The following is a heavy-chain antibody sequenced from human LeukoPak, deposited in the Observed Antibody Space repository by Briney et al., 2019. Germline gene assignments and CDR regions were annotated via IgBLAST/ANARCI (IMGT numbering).Heavy chain of an antibody. Sequence: GGSLRLSCGASGFTFTNNWMHWVRQAPTRGLVWVSRISHDGSSTNYADSVKGRFTISRDNTKNTLYLQMNSLRADDTAVYYCARVSGGAFDVWGQGTLVTVST. V-gene: IGHV3-74*01. D-gene: IGHD2-15*01. J-gene: IGHJ3*01. CDR3: ARVSGGAFDV. CDR2: ISHDGSST. CDR1: GFTFTNNW.